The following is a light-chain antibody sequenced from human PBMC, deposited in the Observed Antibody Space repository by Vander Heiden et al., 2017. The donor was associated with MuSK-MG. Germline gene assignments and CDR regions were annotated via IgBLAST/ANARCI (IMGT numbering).Light chain of an antibody. CDR3: QALDSSTVV. V-gene: IGLV3-1*01. CDR1: KLGDKY. J-gene: IGLJ2*01. Sequence: SYALTQPPSASVSPGQTASITCSGAKLGDKYACWYQQKPCQSPVMVIYKDSKRAAGIPERFSGSNSGNTATLTISVTQAMDEADYYCQALDSSTVVFGGGTKLTVL. CDR2: KDS.